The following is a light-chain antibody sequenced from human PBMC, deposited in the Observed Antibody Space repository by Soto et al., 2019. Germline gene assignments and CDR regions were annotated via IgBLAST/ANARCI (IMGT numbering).Light chain of an antibody. Sequence: ESVLTQSPGTLSLSPGERATLSCRASQSVSSNYLAWYQQKPGQAPRLLIYGASTRASGIPDRFSGSGSGTDFTLTISRLEPEDSAVYYCQQYGSSPTWTFGQGNKGEIK. J-gene: IGKJ1*01. V-gene: IGKV3-20*01. CDR3: QQYGSSPTWT. CDR1: QSVSSNY. CDR2: GAS.